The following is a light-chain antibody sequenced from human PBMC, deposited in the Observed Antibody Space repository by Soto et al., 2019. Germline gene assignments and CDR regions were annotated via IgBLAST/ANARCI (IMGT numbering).Light chain of an antibody. CDR2: GAS. J-gene: IGKJ2*01. Sequence: EIVLTQSPGTLSLSPGEGATLSCRASETISTIYVAWYQQKPGQAPRLLIYGASNRATGIPDRFSGSGSGIDFTLTISRLEPEDFAVYYCQQYGGSPKTFGQGTKLEI. V-gene: IGKV3-20*01. CDR1: ETISTIY. CDR3: QQYGGSPKT.